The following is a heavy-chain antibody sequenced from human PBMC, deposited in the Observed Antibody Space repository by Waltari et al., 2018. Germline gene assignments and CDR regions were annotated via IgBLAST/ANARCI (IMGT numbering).Heavy chain of an antibody. CDR3: ARAQGDSYWYFDL. D-gene: IGHD2-21*02. V-gene: IGHV1-24*01. Sequence: QVQLVQSGAEVKKPGASVKVSCKVSGYTLTELSMHWVRTAPGKGLEWMGGFEPEDGDTIYAHKFQGRVTMTEYTSTDTAYMELSSLRSEDTAVYYCARAQGDSYWYFDLWGRGTLVTVSS. CDR1: GYTLTELS. J-gene: IGHJ2*01. CDR2: FEPEDGDT.